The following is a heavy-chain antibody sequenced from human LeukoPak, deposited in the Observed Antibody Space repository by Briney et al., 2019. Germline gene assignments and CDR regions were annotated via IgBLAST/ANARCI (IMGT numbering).Heavy chain of an antibody. J-gene: IGHJ5*02. CDR1: GDSISSSTYY. D-gene: IGHD3-10*01. CDR3: ARQPGSIDP. Sequence: SETLSLTCTVSGDSISSSTYYWGWIRQPPGKGLEWIGTVYYSGSTYYNPSLKSRVTISVDTSKNQFSLKLSSVTAADTAVYYCARQPGSIDPWGQGTLVTVSS. V-gene: IGHV4-39*01. CDR2: VYYSGST.